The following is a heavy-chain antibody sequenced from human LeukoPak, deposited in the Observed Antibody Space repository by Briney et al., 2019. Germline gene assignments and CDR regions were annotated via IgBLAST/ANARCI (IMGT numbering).Heavy chain of an antibody. D-gene: IGHD7-27*01. V-gene: IGHV3-23*01. CDR3: AKDGGLWVSAHWGDS. CDR1: GFTFSSYA. J-gene: IGHJ4*02. CDR2: ISGSGGST. Sequence: GGSLRLSCAASGFTFSSYAMSWVRQAPGKGLEWVSAISGSGGSTYYADSVKGRFTISRDNSKNTPYLQMNSLRAEDTAVYYCAKDGGLWVSAHWGDSWGRGTLVTVSS.